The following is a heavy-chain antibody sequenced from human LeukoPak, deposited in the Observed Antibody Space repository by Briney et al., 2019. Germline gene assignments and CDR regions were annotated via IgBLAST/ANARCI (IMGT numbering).Heavy chain of an antibody. Sequence: PGGSLRLSCAASGFTFSTYGTHWVRQAPGKGLEWVAVISYDGSNKNYADSVKGRFTISRDNSRNTLDLQMNSLRPEDTAVYYCAKSGYQLLAGNWFDPWGQGTLVTVSS. V-gene: IGHV3-30*18. CDR3: AKSGYQLLAGNWFDP. J-gene: IGHJ5*02. D-gene: IGHD2-2*01. CDR1: GFTFSTYG. CDR2: ISYDGSNK.